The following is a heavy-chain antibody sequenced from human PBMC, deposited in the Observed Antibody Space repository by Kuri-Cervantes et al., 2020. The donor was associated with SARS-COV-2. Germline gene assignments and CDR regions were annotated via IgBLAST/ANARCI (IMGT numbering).Heavy chain of an antibody. CDR1: GGTFSSYA. V-gene: IGHV1-69*13. D-gene: IGHD2-15*01. Sequence: SVQVSCKASGGTFSSYAISWVRQDPGQGLEWMGGIIPIFGTANYAEKFEDRVTNTADESTSTAYMELSSMISEDTAVYYCARAHFSCGSCYPANFYIYGMEVWGQGTMVTVSS. CDR2: IIPIFGTA. J-gene: IGHJ6*02. CDR3: ARAHFSCGSCYPANFYIYGMEV.